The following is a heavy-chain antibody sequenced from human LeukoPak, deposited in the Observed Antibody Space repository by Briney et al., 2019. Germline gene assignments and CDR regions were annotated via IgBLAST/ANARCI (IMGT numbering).Heavy chain of an antibody. CDR1: GYTFTSYG. J-gene: IGHJ4*02. D-gene: IGHD3-22*01. CDR2: ISAYNGNT. V-gene: IGHV1-18*01. Sequence: ASVKVSCKASGYTFTSYGISWVRQAPGQGLEWMGWISAYNGNTNYAQKLQGRVTMTTDTSTSTAYMELRSLRSDDTAAYYCARRYYYDSSGYYYYPYFDYWGQGTLVTVSS. CDR3: ARRYYYDSSGYYYYPYFDY.